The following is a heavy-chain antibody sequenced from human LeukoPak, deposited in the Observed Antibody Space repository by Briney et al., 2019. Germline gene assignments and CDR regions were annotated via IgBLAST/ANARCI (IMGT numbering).Heavy chain of an antibody. D-gene: IGHD6-13*01. CDR2: IWYDGSNK. J-gene: IGHJ4*02. V-gene: IGHV3-33*01. Sequence: GGSLRLSCAASGSTFSSYGMHWVRQAPGKGLEWVAVIWYDGSNKYYADSVKGRFTISRDNSKNTLYLQMNSLRAEDTAVYYCAVAAAGTFFGQYYWGQGTLVTVSS. CDR1: GSTFSSYG. CDR3: AVAAAGTFFGQYY.